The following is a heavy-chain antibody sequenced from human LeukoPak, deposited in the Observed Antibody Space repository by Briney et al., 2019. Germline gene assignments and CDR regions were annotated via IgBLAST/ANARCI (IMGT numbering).Heavy chain of an antibody. D-gene: IGHD3-22*01. CDR3: ARDRQYYYDSSGSDY. CDR2: IKQDGSEK. CDR1: GFTFSSYW. J-gene: IGHJ4*02. Sequence: GGSLRPSCAASGFTFSSYWMSWVRQAPGKGLEWVANIKQDGSEKYYVDSVKGRFTISRDNAKNSLYLQMNSLRAEDTAVYYCARDRQYYYDSSGSDYWGQGTLVTVSS. V-gene: IGHV3-7*01.